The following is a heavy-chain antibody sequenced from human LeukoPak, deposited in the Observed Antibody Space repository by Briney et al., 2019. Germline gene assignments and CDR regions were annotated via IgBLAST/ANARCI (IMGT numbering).Heavy chain of an antibody. V-gene: IGHV1-46*01. J-gene: IGHJ4*02. CDR1: GYSFTSHY. CDR2: INPSGSST. Sequence: ASVKVSCKASGYSFTSHYMHWVRQAPGQGLEWLGLINPSGSSTLYAQKFQGRVTMTRDMSTTTDYMELSSLRSEDTAVYYCAGGTGEGYTYGRYYFDYWGQGTLVTVSS. CDR3: AGGTGEGYTYGRYYFDY. D-gene: IGHD5-18*01.